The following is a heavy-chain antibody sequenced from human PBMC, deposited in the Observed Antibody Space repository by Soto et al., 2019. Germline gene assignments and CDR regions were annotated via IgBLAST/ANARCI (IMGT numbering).Heavy chain of an antibody. CDR1: GFTFSSYG. CDR3: AVGYCSSTSCYDPRLYYYGMDV. Sequence: QVQLVESGGGVVQPGRSLRLSCAASGFTFSSYGMHWVRQAPGKGLEWVAVISYDGSNKYYADSVKGRFTISRDKSKNTLYLQMNNLRAEDTAVYYCAVGYCSSTSCYDPRLYYYGMDVWGQGTTVTVSS. J-gene: IGHJ6*02. CDR2: ISYDGSNK. V-gene: IGHV3-30*03. D-gene: IGHD2-2*01.